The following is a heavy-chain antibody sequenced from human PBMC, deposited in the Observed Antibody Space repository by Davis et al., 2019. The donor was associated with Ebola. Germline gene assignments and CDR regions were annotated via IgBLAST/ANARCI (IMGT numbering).Heavy chain of an antibody. D-gene: IGHD6-19*01. CDR3: ARDLSSSGWPNWFDP. CDR2: IYYSGST. J-gene: IGHJ5*02. V-gene: IGHV4-59*01. Sequence: SETLSLTCPVSGGSISSYYWSWIRQPPGKGLEWIGYIYYSGSTNYNPSLKSRVTISVDTSKNQFSLKLSSVTAADTAVYYCARDLSSSGWPNWFDPWGQGTLVTVSS. CDR1: GGSISSYY.